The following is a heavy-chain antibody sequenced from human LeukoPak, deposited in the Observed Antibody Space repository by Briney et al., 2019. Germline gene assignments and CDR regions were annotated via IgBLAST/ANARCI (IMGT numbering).Heavy chain of an antibody. J-gene: IGHJ4*02. CDR3: AGSPAAATPVDY. V-gene: IGHV4-4*07. D-gene: IGHD2-2*01. CDR2: ISTSGTT. Sequence: PSETLSLTCTVSGGSISSYCWSWIRQPAGKGLEWIGRISTSGTTNYNPSLKSRVTMSVDTSKNQFSLKPSSVTAADTAFYYCAGSPAAATPVDYWGQGTLVTVSA. CDR1: GGSISSYC.